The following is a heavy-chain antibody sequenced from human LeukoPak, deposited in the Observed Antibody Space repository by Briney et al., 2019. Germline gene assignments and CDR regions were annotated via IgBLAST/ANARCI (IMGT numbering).Heavy chain of an antibody. D-gene: IGHD3-10*01. CDR2: IYTSGST. CDR1: GGSISSYY. J-gene: IGHJ6*03. CDR3: ARETRGGRYYYYYMDV. Sequence: ETLSLTCTVSGGSISSYYWSWIRQPPGKGLEWIGYIYTSGSTNYNPSLKSRVTISVDTSKNQFSLKLSSVTAADTAVYYCARETRGGRYYYYYMDVWGKGTTVTVSS. V-gene: IGHV4-4*09.